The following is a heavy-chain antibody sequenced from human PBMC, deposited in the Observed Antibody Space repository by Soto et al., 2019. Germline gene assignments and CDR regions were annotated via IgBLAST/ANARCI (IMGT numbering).Heavy chain of an antibody. Sequence: EVHVLESGGGLVQPGGSLRLSCVASGFIFSEYAMTWLRQAPGRGLGRVAGIIKSGGETYYTDSLKGRFTVSRDNSKNMLYLEMDSLRADDTALYYCAREDGGSPFDSWGQGTLVTVSS. CDR3: AREDGGSPFDS. D-gene: IGHD1-26*01. V-gene: IGHV3-23*01. CDR1: GFIFSEYA. J-gene: IGHJ4*02. CDR2: IIKSGGET.